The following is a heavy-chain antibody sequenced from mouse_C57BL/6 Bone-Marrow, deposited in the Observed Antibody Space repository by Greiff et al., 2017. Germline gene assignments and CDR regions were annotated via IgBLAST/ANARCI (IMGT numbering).Heavy chain of an antibody. D-gene: IGHD2-1*01. CDR1: GFTFNTYA. CDR3: VRLGGIYYGHYGEAMDY. CDR2: IRSKSSNYAT. Sequence: EVKLMESGGGLVQPKGSLKLSCAASGFTFNTYAMHWVRQAPGKGLEWVARIRSKSSNYATYYADSVKDRFTISRDDSQSMLYLQMNNLKTEDTAIYYCVRLGGIYYGHYGEAMDYWGQGTSVTVAS. V-gene: IGHV10-3*01. J-gene: IGHJ4*01.